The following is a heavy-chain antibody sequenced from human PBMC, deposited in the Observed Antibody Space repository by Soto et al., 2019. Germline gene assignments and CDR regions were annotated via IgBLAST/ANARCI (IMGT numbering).Heavy chain of an antibody. V-gene: IGHV1-69*13. CDR3: ARAFWSGSYYYYGMDV. D-gene: IGHD3-3*01. CDR1: GCTFSSYA. J-gene: IGHJ6*02. Sequence: SVKVSCKASGCTFSSYAISWVRQAPGQGLEWMGGIIPIFGTANYAQKFQGRVTITADESTSTAYMELSSLRSEDTAVYYCARAFWSGSYYYYGMDVWGQGTTVTVSS. CDR2: IIPIFGTA.